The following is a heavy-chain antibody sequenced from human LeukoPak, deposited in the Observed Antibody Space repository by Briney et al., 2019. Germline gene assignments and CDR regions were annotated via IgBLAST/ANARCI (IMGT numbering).Heavy chain of an antibody. CDR1: RFTLSTYW. V-gene: IGHV3-7*03. CDR2: IKEDGSEK. J-gene: IGHJ4*02. D-gene: IGHD6-13*01. CDR3: VKNSGWYRLDC. Sequence: GGSLRLSCAASRFTLSTYWMTWVRQAPGKGLEWVADIKEDGSEKYYVDSVKGRFTISRDNAKNSLFLQMDSLRSKDTAVYYCVKNSGWYRLDCWGQGTLVTVSS.